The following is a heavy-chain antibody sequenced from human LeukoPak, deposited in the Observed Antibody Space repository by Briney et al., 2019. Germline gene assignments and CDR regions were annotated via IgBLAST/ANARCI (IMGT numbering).Heavy chain of an antibody. D-gene: IGHD6-6*01. CDR1: GGSFSGYY. J-gene: IGHJ3*01. CDR2: INHSGST. Sequence: SETLSLTCAVYGGSFSGYYWSWIRQPPGKGLEWIGEINHSGSTKYNASLESRLTISVDTCKNQFTLNLNSVTAADTAVYYCAKVYSSSSQDAFDAWGPGTMVTVSS. V-gene: IGHV4-34*01. CDR3: AKVYSSSSQDAFDA.